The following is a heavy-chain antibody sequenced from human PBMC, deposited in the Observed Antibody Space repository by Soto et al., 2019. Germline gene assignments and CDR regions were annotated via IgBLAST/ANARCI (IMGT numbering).Heavy chain of an antibody. CDR2: IYYSGST. Sequence: SETLSLTCTVSGGSVSSGSYCWSWIRQPPGKGLEWIGYIYYSGSTNYNPSLKSRVTISVDTSKNQFSLKLSSVTAADTAVYYCARTHSLRRYFDYWGQGTLVTVSS. CDR3: ARTHSLRRYFDY. J-gene: IGHJ4*02. CDR1: GGSVSSGSYC. D-gene: IGHD3-3*01. V-gene: IGHV4-61*01.